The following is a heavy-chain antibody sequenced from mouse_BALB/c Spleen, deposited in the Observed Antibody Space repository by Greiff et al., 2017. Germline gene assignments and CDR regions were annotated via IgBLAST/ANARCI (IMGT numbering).Heavy chain of an antibody. V-gene: IGHV1S81*02. J-gene: IGHJ3*01. CDR3: ARWNAWFAY. Sequence: QVQLQQPGAELVKPGASVKLSCKASGYTFTSYWMHWVKQRPGQGLEWIGEINPSNGRTNYNEKFKSKATLTVDKSSSTAYMQLSSLTSEDSAVYYCARWNAWFAYWGQGTLVTVSA. CDR2: INPSNGRT. CDR1: GYTFTSYW.